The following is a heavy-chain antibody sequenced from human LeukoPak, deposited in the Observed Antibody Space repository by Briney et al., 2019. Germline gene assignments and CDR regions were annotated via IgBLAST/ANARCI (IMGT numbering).Heavy chain of an antibody. J-gene: IGHJ4*02. CDR1: RLTFNSNA. CDR3: ASHAPDYDSSGYFDS. Sequence: GGSLRLSCVVSRLTFNSNAMYWVRQAPGKGLEWVSGISVSGGSEYYADSVKGRFSVSRDNSNHTVDLQMNSLRAEDTAVYFCASHAPDYDSSGYFDSWGQGALVTVSS. V-gene: IGHV3-23*01. D-gene: IGHD3-22*01. CDR2: ISVSGGSE.